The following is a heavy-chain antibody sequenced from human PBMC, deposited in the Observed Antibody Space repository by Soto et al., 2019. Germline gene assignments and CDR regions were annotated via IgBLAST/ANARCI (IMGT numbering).Heavy chain of an antibody. CDR3: ARPAEVDYDFWSGPRYGMDV. D-gene: IGHD3-3*01. J-gene: IGHJ6*02. V-gene: IGHV3-30-3*01. CDR2: ISYDGSNK. Sequence: LRLSCAASGFSFSSYAMHWVRQAPGKGLEWVAVISYDGSNKYYADSVKGRFTISRDNSKNTLYLQMNSLRTEDTAVYYCARPAEVDYDFWSGPRYGMDVWGQGTTVTVSS. CDR1: GFSFSSYA.